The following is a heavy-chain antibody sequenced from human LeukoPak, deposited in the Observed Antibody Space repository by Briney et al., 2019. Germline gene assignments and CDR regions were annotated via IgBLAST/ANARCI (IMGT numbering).Heavy chain of an antibody. CDR3: VKRTYCSSTSCAYELEY. Sequence: GGSLTPSCSASGFTFSSYAMHRVRQAPGKGLEYVSAISSNGGSTYYADSVKGRFTISRDNSKNTLYLQMSSLRAEDTAVYYCVKRTYCSSTSCAYELEYWGQGTLVTASS. J-gene: IGHJ4*02. D-gene: IGHD2-2*01. CDR1: GFTFSSYA. V-gene: IGHV3-64D*06. CDR2: ISSNGGST.